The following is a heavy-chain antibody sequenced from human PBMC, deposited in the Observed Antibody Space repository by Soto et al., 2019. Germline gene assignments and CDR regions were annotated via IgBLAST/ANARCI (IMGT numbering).Heavy chain of an antibody. J-gene: IGHJ6*02. CDR2: IDPSDSYT. Sequence: PGESLKISCKGSGYSFTSYWISWVRQMPGKGLEWMGRIDPSDSYTNYSPSFQGHVTIPADKSISTAYLQWSSPKASDTAMYYCASAEEPYYYYYGMDVWGQGTTVTVSS. CDR3: ASAEEPYYYYYGMDV. D-gene: IGHD1-26*01. V-gene: IGHV5-10-1*01. CDR1: GYSFTSYW.